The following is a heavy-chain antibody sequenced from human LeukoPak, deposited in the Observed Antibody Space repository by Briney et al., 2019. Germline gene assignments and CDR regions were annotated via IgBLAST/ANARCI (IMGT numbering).Heavy chain of an antibody. J-gene: IGHJ3*02. V-gene: IGHV4-4*07. CDR3: ARDLLERDAFDI. CDR1: GGSISSYY. D-gene: IGHD1-1*01. Sequence: SETLSLTCTVSGGSISSYYWSWIRQPAGKGLEWIGRIYTSGSTNYNPSLKSRVTMSVDMSKNQFSLKLSSVTAADTAVYYCARDLLERDAFDIWGQGTMVTVSS. CDR2: IYTSGST.